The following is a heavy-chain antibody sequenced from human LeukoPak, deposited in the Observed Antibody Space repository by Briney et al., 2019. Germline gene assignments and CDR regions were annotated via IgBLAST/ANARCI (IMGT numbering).Heavy chain of an antibody. D-gene: IGHD1-1*01. CDR3: ARNGNKTERNFDY. Sequence: PSETLSLTCTVSGGSISSGGYYWSWIRQHPGKGLEWIGYIYYSGSTNYNPSLKSRVSISVDTSKNQFSLKLSSVTAADTAVYYCARNGNKTERNFDYWGQGTLVTVSS. J-gene: IGHJ4*02. V-gene: IGHV4-31*03. CDR2: IYYSGST. CDR1: GGSISSGGYY.